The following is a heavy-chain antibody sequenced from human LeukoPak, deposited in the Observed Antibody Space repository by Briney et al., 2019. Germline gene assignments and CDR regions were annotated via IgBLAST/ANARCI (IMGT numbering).Heavy chain of an antibody. J-gene: IGHJ4*02. D-gene: IGHD3-22*01. CDR2: INHSGST. CDR3: ARGPEYYDSSGYYYFDY. Sequence: PSETLSLTCAVYGGSFSGYYWSWLRQPPGKGLEWIGEINHSGSTNYNPSLKSRVTISVDTSKNQFSLKLSSVTAADTAVYYCARGPEYYDSSGYYYFDYWGQGTLVTVSS. CDR1: GGSFSGYY. V-gene: IGHV4-34*01.